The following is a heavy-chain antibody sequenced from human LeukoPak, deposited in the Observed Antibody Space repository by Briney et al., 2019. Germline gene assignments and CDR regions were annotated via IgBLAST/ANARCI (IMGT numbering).Heavy chain of an antibody. Sequence: GASVKVSCKASGYTFTGYYMHWVRQAPGQGLEWMGWISANNVNTYYSQKLQGRVTMTTDTSTSTAYMELKSLRSDDTAVYYCARDLPGGFGAFDIWGQGTMVTVSS. J-gene: IGHJ3*02. V-gene: IGHV1-18*04. CDR1: GYTFTGYY. CDR3: ARDLPGGFGAFDI. D-gene: IGHD3-10*01. CDR2: ISANNVNT.